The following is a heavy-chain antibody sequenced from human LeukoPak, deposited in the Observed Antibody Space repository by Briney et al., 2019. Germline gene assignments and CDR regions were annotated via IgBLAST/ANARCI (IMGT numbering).Heavy chain of an antibody. CDR3: ARGRRTSVRGVSPHDY. Sequence: GASVKVSCKASGYTFTGYYMHWVRQAPGQGLEWMGWINPNSGGTNYAQKFQGRVTMTRDTSISTAYMELSRLRSDDTAVYYCARGRRTSVRGVSPHDYWGQGTLVTVSS. J-gene: IGHJ4*02. D-gene: IGHD3-10*01. CDR1: GYTFTGYY. V-gene: IGHV1-2*02. CDR2: INPNSGGT.